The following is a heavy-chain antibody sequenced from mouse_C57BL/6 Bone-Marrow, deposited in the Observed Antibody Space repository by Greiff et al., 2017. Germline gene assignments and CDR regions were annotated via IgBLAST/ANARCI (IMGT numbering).Heavy chain of an antibody. CDR1: GFTFSSYT. J-gene: IGHJ3*01. Sequence: EVTLVESGGGLVKPGGSLKLSCAASGFTFSSYTMSWVRQTPEKRLEWVATISGGGGNTYYPDSVKGRFTISRDNAKNTLYLQMSSLRSEDTALYYCARHGWLLPWFAYWGQGTLVTVAA. D-gene: IGHD2-3*01. CDR3: ARHGWLLPWFAY. V-gene: IGHV5-9*01. CDR2: ISGGGGNT.